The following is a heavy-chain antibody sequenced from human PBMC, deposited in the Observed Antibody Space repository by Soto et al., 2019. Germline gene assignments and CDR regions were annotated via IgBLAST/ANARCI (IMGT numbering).Heavy chain of an antibody. V-gene: IGHV4-59*12. J-gene: IGHJ6*03. Sequence: SETLSLTCTVSGGSISSYYWSWIRQPPGKGLEWIGEIYYSGSTNYNPSLKSRVTISVDTSKNQFSLKLSSVTAADTAVYYCARSTDYTDYGDYYHYYMDVWGTGTTVTVSS. CDR3: ARSTDYTDYGDYYHYYMDV. CDR1: GGSISSYY. CDR2: IYYSGST. D-gene: IGHD4-17*01.